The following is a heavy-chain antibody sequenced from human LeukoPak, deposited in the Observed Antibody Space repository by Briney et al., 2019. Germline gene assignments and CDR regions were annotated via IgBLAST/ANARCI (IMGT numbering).Heavy chain of an antibody. V-gene: IGHV4-39*01. J-gene: IGHJ3*02. CDR2: IYYSGST. D-gene: IGHD3-22*01. CDR1: GGSISSSSYY. Sequence: PSETLSLTCTVSGGSISSSSYYWGWIRQPPGKGLEWIGSIYYSGSTYYNPSLKSRVTISVDTSKNQFSLKLSSVTAADTAVYYCARPTDSSGDAFDIWGQGTIVTVSS. CDR3: ARPTDSSGDAFDI.